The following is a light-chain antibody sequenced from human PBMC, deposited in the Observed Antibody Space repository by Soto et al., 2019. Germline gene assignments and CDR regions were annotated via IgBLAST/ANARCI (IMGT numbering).Light chain of an antibody. CDR2: AAS. CDR3: QQANSFPRT. CDR1: QAVSTC. J-gene: IGKJ4*01. V-gene: IGKV1-12*01. Sequence: DIQMTQSPSFVSASVRDTPTTPSPSSQAVSTCLAWYQQKPGDAPKLLIYAASTLQSGVPSRFSGSGSGTDFTLTIRSLQPEDFATYYCQQANSFPRTFGGGTKVDIK.